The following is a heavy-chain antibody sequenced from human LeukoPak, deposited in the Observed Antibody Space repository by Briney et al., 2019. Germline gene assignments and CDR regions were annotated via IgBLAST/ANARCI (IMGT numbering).Heavy chain of an antibody. CDR2: ISYDGSNK. CDR1: GFTFSSYA. J-gene: IGHJ5*02. D-gene: IGHD2-15*01. CDR3: AREGVGCSGGSCYNWYDP. Sequence: PGGSLRLSCAASGFTFSSYAMHWVRQAPGKGLEWVAVISYDGSNKYYADSVKGRFAISRDSSKNTLYLQMNSLRAEDTAVYYCAREGVGCSGGSCYNWYDPWGQGTLVTVSS. V-gene: IGHV3-30*09.